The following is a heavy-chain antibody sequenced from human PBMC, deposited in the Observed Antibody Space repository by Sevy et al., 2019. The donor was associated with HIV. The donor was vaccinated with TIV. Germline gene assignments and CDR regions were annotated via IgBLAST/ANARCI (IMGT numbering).Heavy chain of an antibody. V-gene: IGHV1-18*01. CDR3: ARGLYFDFGAY. J-gene: IGHJ4*02. CDR1: GYTFNNYG. Sequence: ASVKVSCKTSGYTFNNYGISWVREAPGQGLEWMGWISVYGETNYAQKVQDRLTVTTDTSTATAYKKLRSLRPDDTAVYYCARGLYFDFGAYWGQITLVTVSS. CDR2: ISVYGET. D-gene: IGHD3-10*01.